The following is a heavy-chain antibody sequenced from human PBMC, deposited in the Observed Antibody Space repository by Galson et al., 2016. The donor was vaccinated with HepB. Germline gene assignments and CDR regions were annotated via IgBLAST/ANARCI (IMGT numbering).Heavy chain of an antibody. D-gene: IGHD5-18*01. CDR3: SRDVSGYPHSDYDS. Sequence: SVKVSCKASGYSFTSYGIHWVRQAPGQTFECLGWIYAGTGNTKYSQKFQGRVALTRDTSATTAYMELTNLTSEDTGVYYCSRDVSGYPHSDYDSWGQGTLVTVSS. V-gene: IGHV1-3*01. CDR1: GYSFTSYG. CDR2: IYAGTGNT. J-gene: IGHJ4*02.